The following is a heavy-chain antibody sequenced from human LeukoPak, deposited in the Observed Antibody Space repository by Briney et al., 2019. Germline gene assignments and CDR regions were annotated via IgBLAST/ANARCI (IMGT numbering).Heavy chain of an antibody. CDR3: ARAPYSSSWYPFDY. CDR1: GGSISSGGYY. V-gene: IGHV4-31*03. D-gene: IGHD6-13*01. J-gene: IGHJ4*02. CDR2: IYYSGST. Sequence: PSQTLSLTCTVSGGSISSGGYYWSWIRQHPRKGLEWIGYIYYSGSTYYNPSLKSRVTISVDTSKNQFSLKLSSVTAADTAVYYCARAPYSSSWYPFDYWGQGTLVTVSS.